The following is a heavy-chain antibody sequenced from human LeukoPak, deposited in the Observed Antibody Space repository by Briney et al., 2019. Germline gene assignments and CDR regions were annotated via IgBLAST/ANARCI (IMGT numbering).Heavy chain of an antibody. CDR2: IYSGGST. D-gene: IGHD3-22*01. CDR3: AGTNPPTVYYYDSSGSDY. CDR1: GFTVSSNY. V-gene: IGHV3-66*01. Sequence: GGSLRLSCAASGFTVSSNYMSWVRQAPGKGLEWVSVIYSGGSTYYADSVKGRFTISRDNSKNTLYLQMNSLRAEDTAVYYCAGTNPPTVYYYDSSGSDYWGQGTLVTVSS. J-gene: IGHJ4*02.